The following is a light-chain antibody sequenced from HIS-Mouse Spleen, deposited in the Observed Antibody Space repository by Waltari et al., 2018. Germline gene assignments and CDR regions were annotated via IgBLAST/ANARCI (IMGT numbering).Light chain of an antibody. Sequence: EIVLTQSPATLSLSLGDSATLPCRASKSVSSSYLAWYQQKPGQAPRLLIYGASSRATGIPDRFSGSGSGTDFTLTISRLEPEDFAVYYCQQYGSSPWTFGQGTKVEIK. CDR3: QQYGSSPWT. J-gene: IGKJ1*01. V-gene: IGKV3-20*01. CDR1: KSVSSSY. CDR2: GAS.